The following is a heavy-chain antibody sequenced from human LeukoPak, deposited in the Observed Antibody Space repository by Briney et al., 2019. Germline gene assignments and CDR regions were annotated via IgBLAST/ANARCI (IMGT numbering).Heavy chain of an antibody. CDR1: GYTLTELS. D-gene: IGHD4-11*01. CDR2: FDPEDGET. V-gene: IGHV1-24*01. J-gene: IGHJ6*02. CDR3: ASRVLDYSNYYYYYGMDV. Sequence: ASVTVSCTVSGYTLTELSTHWVRQAPGKGLEWMGGFDPEDGETIYAQKLQGRVTMTEDTSTDTAYMELSSLRSEDTAVYYCASRVLDYSNYYYYYGMDVWGQGTTVTVSS.